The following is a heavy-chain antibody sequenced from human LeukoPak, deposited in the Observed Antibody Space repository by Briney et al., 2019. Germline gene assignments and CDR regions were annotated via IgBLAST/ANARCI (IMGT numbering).Heavy chain of an antibody. CDR2: IYYSGST. D-gene: IGHD3-10*01. Sequence: PSETLSLTCTVSGGSISSYYWSWIRQPPGKGLEWIGYIYYSGSTNYNPSLKSRVTISVDTSKNQFSLNLSSVTAADTAVYYCARESSGNYYNPLGYMDVWGKGTTVTVSS. CDR3: ARESSGNYYNPLGYMDV. CDR1: GGSISSYY. J-gene: IGHJ6*03. V-gene: IGHV4-59*12.